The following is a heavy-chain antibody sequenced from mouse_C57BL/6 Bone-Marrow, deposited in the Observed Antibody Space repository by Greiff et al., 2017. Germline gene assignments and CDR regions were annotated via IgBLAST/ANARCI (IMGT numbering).Heavy chain of an antibody. Sequence: VQLQQSGPELVKPGASVKLSCKASGYTFTSYDINWVKQRPGQGLEWIGWLYPRDGSTTYNEKFKGKATLTVDTSSSTAYMELHSLTSEDSAVYFFASSGGSDGYYDWFAYWGQGTLVTVSA. CDR3: ASSGGSDGYYDWFAY. CDR2: LYPRDGST. CDR1: GYTFTSYD. J-gene: IGHJ3*01. D-gene: IGHD2-3*01. V-gene: IGHV1-85*01.